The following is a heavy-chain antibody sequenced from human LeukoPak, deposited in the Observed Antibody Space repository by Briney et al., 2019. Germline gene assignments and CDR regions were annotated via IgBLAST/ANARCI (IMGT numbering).Heavy chain of an antibody. Sequence: GGSLRLSCAASGFTFSSYSMNWVRQAPGKGLEWVSYISSNSSTIYYADSVKGRFTISRDNAKNSLYLQMNSLRAEDTAVYYCASLRRTSSDAFDIWGQGTMVTVSS. CDR3: ASLRRTSSDAFDI. J-gene: IGHJ3*02. CDR2: ISSNSSTI. CDR1: GFTFSSYS. V-gene: IGHV3-48*01.